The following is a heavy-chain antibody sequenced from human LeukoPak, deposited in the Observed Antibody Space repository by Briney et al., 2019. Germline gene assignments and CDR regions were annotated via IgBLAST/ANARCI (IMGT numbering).Heavy chain of an antibody. Sequence: GGSLRLSCAASGFTVTTKSMAWVRQAPGRGLEWVSVFYSPGSTYYADSVHGRFTISRDNSLNTLFPQMNSLRVEDTAVYYCASARESCIGSTCYEYFHHWGQGTPLTVSS. CDR1: GFTVTTKS. J-gene: IGHJ1*01. CDR3: ASARESCIGSTCYEYFHH. CDR2: FYSPGST. D-gene: IGHD2-2*01. V-gene: IGHV3-53*01.